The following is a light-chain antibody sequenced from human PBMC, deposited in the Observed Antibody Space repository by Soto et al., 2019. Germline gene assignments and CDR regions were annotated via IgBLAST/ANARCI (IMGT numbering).Light chain of an antibody. CDR1: QSVSSTY. CDR3: HQYDNLSQT. V-gene: IGKV3-20*01. CDR2: GAS. Sequence: EIVLTQSPGTLSLSPGERATLSCRASQSVSSTYLAWYQQKPGQAPRLLIYGASSRATGIPDRFSGSGSGTDFTLTISRLEPEDFAVYYCHQYDNLSQTFGPGTKVDIK. J-gene: IGKJ3*01.